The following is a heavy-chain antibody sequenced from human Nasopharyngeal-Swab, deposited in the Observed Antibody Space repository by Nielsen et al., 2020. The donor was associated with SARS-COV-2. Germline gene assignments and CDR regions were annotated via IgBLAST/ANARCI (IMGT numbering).Heavy chain of an antibody. CDR2: ISNDGRSQ. Sequence: GGSLRLSCAASGFSFSDFSMHWVRQAPGKGLEWVAVISNDGRSQYYADSVKGRFTISRDNPKKSLSLLMNSLRLEDTAVYFCATKVETLHAFEVWGQGTMVTVSS. J-gene: IGHJ3*01. V-gene: IGHV3-30*04. D-gene: IGHD2-21*02. CDR3: ATKVETLHAFEV. CDR1: GFSFSDFS.